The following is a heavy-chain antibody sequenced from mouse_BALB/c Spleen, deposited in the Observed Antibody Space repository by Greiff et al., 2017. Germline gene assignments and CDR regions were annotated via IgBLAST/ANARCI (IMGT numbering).Heavy chain of an antibody. Sequence: VQLQQSGAELVKPGASVKLSCTASGFNIKDTYMHWVKQRPEQGLEWIGRIDPANGNTKYDPKFQGKATITAYTSSNTAYLQLSSLTSEDTAVYYCARWDGYPAWFAYWGQGTLVTVSA. D-gene: IGHD2-3*01. CDR3: ARWDGYPAWFAY. V-gene: IGHV14-3*02. CDR1: GFNIKDTY. CDR2: IDPANGNT. J-gene: IGHJ3*01.